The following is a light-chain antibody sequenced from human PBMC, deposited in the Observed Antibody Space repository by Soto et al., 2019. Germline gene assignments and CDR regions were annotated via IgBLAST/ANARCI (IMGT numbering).Light chain of an antibody. CDR2: DAS. CDR3: QQENNYFPWP. Sequence: DIQMTQSPSTLSASVGDRVTITCRASQSISSWLAWYQQKPGKAPKLLIYDASSLESGVPSTFSGSGSGTELALPISSLQTDDFANYYCQQENNYFPWPFGQGNKVEIK. J-gene: IGKJ1*01. V-gene: IGKV1-5*01. CDR1: QSISSW.